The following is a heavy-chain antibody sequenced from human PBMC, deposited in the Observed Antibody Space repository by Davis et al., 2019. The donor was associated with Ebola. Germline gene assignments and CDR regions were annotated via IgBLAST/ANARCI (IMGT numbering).Heavy chain of an antibody. Sequence: SETLSLTCAVYGGSLSGYYWSWIRQTPGKGLEWIGEINHSARTNYNPSLKSRVTASVDTSRNQFSLRLSSVTAADTAVYYCARARVGSGYYLTLYYFDYWGQGTLVTVSS. CDR2: INHSART. J-gene: IGHJ4*02. V-gene: IGHV4-34*01. CDR1: GGSLSGYY. CDR3: ARARVGSGYYLTLYYFDY. D-gene: IGHD3-22*01.